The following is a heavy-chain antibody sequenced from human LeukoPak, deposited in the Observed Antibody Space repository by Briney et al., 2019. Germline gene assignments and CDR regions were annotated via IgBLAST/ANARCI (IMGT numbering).Heavy chain of an antibody. Sequence: SGGSLRLSCAPSGFTFSTSWLTWFRQAPGKGLQWVADINQDGSGKRYVDSVKGRFTISRDSAKNSLYLQMNSLRAEDTAVYYCAKNLLYDSHGYWGQGTLVTVSS. D-gene: IGHD3-22*01. CDR2: INQDGSGK. CDR3: AKNLLYDSHGY. J-gene: IGHJ4*02. V-gene: IGHV3-7*02. CDR1: GFTFSTSW.